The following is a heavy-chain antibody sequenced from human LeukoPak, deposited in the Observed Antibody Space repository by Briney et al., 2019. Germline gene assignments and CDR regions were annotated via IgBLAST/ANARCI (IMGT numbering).Heavy chain of an antibody. V-gene: IGHV4-59*08. Sequence: SETLSLTCSVSGDSFSSYYWTWIRQPPGKGLEWIGYVYYSGSTNYNPSLKTRLHLSVDTSKNRFSLKLSSVTAADTAVYYCASSPRLTTSWFLFDSWGHGTLVTVSS. J-gene: IGHJ5*01. CDR3: ASSPRLTTSWFLFDS. CDR1: GDSFSSYY. D-gene: IGHD2-2*01. CDR2: VYYSGST.